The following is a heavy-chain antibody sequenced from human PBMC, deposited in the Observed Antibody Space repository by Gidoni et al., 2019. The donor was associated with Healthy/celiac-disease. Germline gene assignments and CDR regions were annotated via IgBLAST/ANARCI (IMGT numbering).Heavy chain of an antibody. CDR2: IYTSGST. CDR1: GGSIRSYY. CDR3: ARDQGPGYGGKDY. V-gene: IGHV4-4*07. J-gene: IGHJ4*02. Sequence: QVQLQESGPGLVKPSETLSLPCPVSGGSIRSYYWSWIRQPAGKGLEWIGSIYTSGSTNYNPSIKRRVTMSVYTSKNQFSLKLSSVTAADTAVYYCARDQGPGYGGKDYWGQGTLVTVSS. D-gene: IGHD4-17*01.